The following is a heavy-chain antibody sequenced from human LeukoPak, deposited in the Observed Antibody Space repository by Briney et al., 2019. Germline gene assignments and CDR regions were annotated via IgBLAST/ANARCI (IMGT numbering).Heavy chain of an antibody. CDR2: MNPNSGHT. CDR3: ARSIVGVRKRNDY. V-gene: IGHV1-8*01. Sequence: ASVTVSFKASGYTFTSYDIIWVRQASGQGLEWMGWMNPNSGHTGYAQKFQGRVTMTRTTSISTAYMELTSLTSEDSAVYYCARSIVGVRKRNDYWGQGTLVTVSS. J-gene: IGHJ4*02. CDR1: GYTFTSYD. D-gene: IGHD1-26*01.